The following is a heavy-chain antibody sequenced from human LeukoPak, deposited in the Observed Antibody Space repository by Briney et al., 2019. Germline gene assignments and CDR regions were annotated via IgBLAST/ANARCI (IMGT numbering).Heavy chain of an antibody. Sequence: GGSLRLSCAAPGFTFSSYGMHWVRQAPGKGLEWVAVISYDGSNKYYADSVKGRFTISRDNSKNTLYLQMNSLRAEDTAVYYCAKDLNPYDILTGFFDYWGQGTLVTVSS. J-gene: IGHJ4*02. CDR2: ISYDGSNK. CDR3: AKDLNPYDILTGFFDY. CDR1: GFTFSSYG. D-gene: IGHD3-9*01. V-gene: IGHV3-30*18.